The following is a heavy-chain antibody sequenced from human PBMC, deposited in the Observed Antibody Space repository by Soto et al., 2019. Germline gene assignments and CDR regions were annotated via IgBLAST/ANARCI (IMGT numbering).Heavy chain of an antibody. Sequence: GGSLRLSCAASGFTFSSYSMNWVRQAPGKGLEWVSSISSSSSYIYYADSVKGRFTISRDNAKNSLYLQMNSLRAEDTAVYYCAAAYYNFWSGIHGAFDIWGQGTMVTVSS. J-gene: IGHJ3*02. CDR3: AAAYYNFWSGIHGAFDI. V-gene: IGHV3-21*01. CDR2: ISSSSSYI. D-gene: IGHD3-3*01. CDR1: GFTFSSYS.